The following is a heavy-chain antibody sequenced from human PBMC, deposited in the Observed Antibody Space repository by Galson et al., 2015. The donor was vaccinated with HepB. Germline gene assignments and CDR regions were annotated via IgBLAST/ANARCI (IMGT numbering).Heavy chain of an antibody. CDR1: GGSISSYY. CDR3: ASSPEYCSSTSCYPYYYMDV. D-gene: IGHD2-2*01. V-gene: IGHV4-59*08. J-gene: IGHJ6*03. Sequence: LSLTCTVSGGSISSYYWSWIRQPPGKGLEWIGYIYYSGSTNYNPSLKSRVTISVDMSKNQFSLKLSSVTAADTAVYYCASSPEYCSSTSCYPYYYMDVWGKGTTVTVSS. CDR2: IYYSGST.